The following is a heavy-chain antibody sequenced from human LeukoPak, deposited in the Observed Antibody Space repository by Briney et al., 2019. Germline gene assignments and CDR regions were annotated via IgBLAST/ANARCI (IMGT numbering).Heavy chain of an antibody. CDR1: GFTFSSYD. CDR3: STGRAPDHYAIDV. Sequence: GGSLRLSCAASGFTFSSYDMHWVRQATGKVLEWVSGIHTEGVTYYPGSVKGRVTISRDSARNSFYLQMNSLRAEDTAVYYCSTGRAPDHYAIDVWGQGPTVTVSS. V-gene: IGHV3-13*01. J-gene: IGHJ6*02. CDR2: IHTEGVT.